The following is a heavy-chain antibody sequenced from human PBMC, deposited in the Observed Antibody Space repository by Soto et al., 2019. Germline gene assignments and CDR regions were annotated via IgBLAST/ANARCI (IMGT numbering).Heavy chain of an antibody. CDR1: GGSVSSSSYY. CDR2: IYYSGST. V-gene: IGHV4-39*02. CDR3: ARESSGHMIPSYGMDV. Sequence: SETLSLTCTVSGGSVSSSSYYWGWIRQPPGKGLEWIGSIYYSGSTYYNPSLKSRVTISVDTSKNQFSLKLSSVTAADTAVYYCARESSGHMIPSYGMDVWGQGTTVTVSS. J-gene: IGHJ6*02. D-gene: IGHD3-16*01.